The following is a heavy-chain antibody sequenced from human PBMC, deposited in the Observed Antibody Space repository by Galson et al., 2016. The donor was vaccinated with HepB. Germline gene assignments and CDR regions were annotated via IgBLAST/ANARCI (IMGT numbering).Heavy chain of an antibody. CDR2: IYSGGQT. V-gene: IGHV3-66*01. J-gene: IGHJ4*02. CDR3: ARDQPRTPLGY. CDR1: GVTVSNNY. D-gene: IGHD1-14*01. Sequence: SLRLSCAASGVTVSNNYMTWVRQAPGKGPEWVSIIYSGGQTSYADSVKGRFTISRDNSKNTVYLQMNSLTAEDTAIYYCARDQPRTPLGYWGQGTLVSVSP.